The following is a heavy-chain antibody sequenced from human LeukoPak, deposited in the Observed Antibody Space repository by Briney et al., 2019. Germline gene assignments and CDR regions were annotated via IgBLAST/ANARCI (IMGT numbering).Heavy chain of an antibody. CDR2: ISGSGGST. CDR1: GFTFSSYG. Sequence: HAGGSLRLSCAASGFTFSSYGMSCARQAPGKGLEWVSAISGSGGSTYYVHSVKGRFTISRDKSKNTLYLQMNCLIAEDTAVYYCAKVRIAAAGIHYYYMDVWGEGTKVT. CDR3: AKVRIAAAGIHYYYMDV. J-gene: IGHJ6*03. V-gene: IGHV3-23*01. D-gene: IGHD6-13*01.